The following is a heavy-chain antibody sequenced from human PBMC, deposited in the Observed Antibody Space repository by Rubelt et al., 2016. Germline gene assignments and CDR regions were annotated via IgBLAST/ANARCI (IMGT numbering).Heavy chain of an antibody. V-gene: IGHV4-31*03. D-gene: IGHD5-18*01. CDR1: GDSISNGGYY. CDR2: IYYSAST. Sequence: QVQLQESGPGLVKPSQTLALTCTVSGDSISNGGYYWSWIRQHPGKGLEWIGYIYYSASTYYNPSLKNRVTLSVDTSKNQTSLGLSSVTAADTAVYYCARAYSYAYGYWGQGTLVTVSS. J-gene: IGHJ4*02. CDR3: ARAYSYAYGY.